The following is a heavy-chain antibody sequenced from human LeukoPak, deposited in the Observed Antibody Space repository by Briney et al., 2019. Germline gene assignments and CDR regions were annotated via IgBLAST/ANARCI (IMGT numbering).Heavy chain of an antibody. CDR3: AKYGPQDSGSSHFDY. Sequence: GGSLRLSCAASGFTVSNNYMSWVRQAPGKGLEWVSIIYSGSSTHYADSVKGRFTTSRDNSKNTLFLQMNSLRAEDTAIYYCAKYGPQDSGSSHFDYWGQGALVTVSS. J-gene: IGHJ4*02. CDR1: GFTVSNNY. CDR2: IYSGSST. V-gene: IGHV3-53*01. D-gene: IGHD1-26*01.